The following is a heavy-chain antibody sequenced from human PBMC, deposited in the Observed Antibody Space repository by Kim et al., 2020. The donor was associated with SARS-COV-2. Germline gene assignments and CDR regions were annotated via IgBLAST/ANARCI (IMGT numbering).Heavy chain of an antibody. CDR3: ASKAIYGDYHIYYFDY. Sequence: SETLSLTCAVYGGSFSGYYWSWIRQPPGKGLEWIGEINHSGSTNYNPSLKSRVTISVDTSKNQFSLKLSSVTAADTAVYYCASKAIYGDYHIYYFDYWGQGTLVTVSS. CDR1: GGSFSGYY. V-gene: IGHV4-34*01. D-gene: IGHD4-17*01. J-gene: IGHJ4*02. CDR2: INHSGST.